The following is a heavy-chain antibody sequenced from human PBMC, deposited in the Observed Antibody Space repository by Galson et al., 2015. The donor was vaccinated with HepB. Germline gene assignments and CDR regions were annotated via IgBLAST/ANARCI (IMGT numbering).Heavy chain of an antibody. D-gene: IGHD4-17*01. CDR2: INGRGINT. CDR3: AKVGTATVTTPSYSDY. Sequence: SLRLSCAASGFTFSSYAMSWIRQAPGKGLEWVSGINGRGINTFYADSVKGRFTISRDNSKNTLSLQMNSLRAEDTAVYYCAKVGTATVTTPSYSDYWGQGTLVTVSS. CDR1: GFTFSSYA. V-gene: IGHV3-23*01. J-gene: IGHJ4*02.